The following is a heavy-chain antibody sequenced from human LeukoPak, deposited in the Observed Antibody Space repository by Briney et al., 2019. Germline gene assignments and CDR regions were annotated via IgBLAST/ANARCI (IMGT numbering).Heavy chain of an antibody. CDR2: ISSSSSYI. CDR1: GFTFSSYN. CDR3: AKDLGTEYNIFDY. J-gene: IGHJ4*02. V-gene: IGHV3-21*01. D-gene: IGHD3-9*01. Sequence: GGSLRLSCAASGFTFSSYNMNWVRQAPGTGLEWVSSISSSSSYIFYADSVKGRFTISRDNAKNSLYLQMNSLRAEDTAVYYCAKDLGTEYNIFDYWGQGTLVTVSS.